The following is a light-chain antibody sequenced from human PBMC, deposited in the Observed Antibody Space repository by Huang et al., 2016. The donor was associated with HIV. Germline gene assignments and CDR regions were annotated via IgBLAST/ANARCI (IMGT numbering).Light chain of an antibody. CDR2: AAS. Sequence: DIQMTQSPSSQSASVGDRVTITCRASQSINTYLNWFQQKPGKAPKVLISAASTLQSGVPSRFSGGGSGTHFTLTITSLQPEDFATYYCQQTYTGVTFGQGTKVEIK. J-gene: IGKJ1*01. CDR3: QQTYTGVT. V-gene: IGKV1-39*01. CDR1: QSINTY.